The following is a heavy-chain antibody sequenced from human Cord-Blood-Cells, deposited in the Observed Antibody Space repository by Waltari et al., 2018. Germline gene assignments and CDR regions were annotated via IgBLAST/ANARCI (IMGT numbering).Heavy chain of an antibody. D-gene: IGHD3-22*01. Sequence: EVQLVESGGGLVQPGGSLRLYCSASGFTFRSYWFSWVSPAPGKGLEWVDNIKQDGSEKDYVDSVKGRFTISRDNAKNSLYLQMNSLRAEDTAVYYCARALDYYDSSGYDYWGQGTLVTVSS. CDR3: ARALDYYDSSGYDY. CDR1: GFTFRSYW. V-gene: IGHV3-7*01. CDR2: IKQDGSEK. J-gene: IGHJ4*02.